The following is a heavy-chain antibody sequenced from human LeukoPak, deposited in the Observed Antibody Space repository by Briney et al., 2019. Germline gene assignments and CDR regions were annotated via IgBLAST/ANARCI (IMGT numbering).Heavy chain of an antibody. CDR2: IYYTGST. CDR1: GGSISNFF. V-gene: IGHV4-59*08. D-gene: IGHD2-2*01. J-gene: IGHJ3*02. CDR3: ARHCSYCSSTNDAFDI. Sequence: PSETLSLTCTVSGGSISNFFWSWIRQPPGKGLEWIGYIYYTGSTNYNPSLKSRVTISVDTSKNQFSLKLSSVTAADTAVYYCARHCSYCSSTNDAFDIWGQGTMVTVSS.